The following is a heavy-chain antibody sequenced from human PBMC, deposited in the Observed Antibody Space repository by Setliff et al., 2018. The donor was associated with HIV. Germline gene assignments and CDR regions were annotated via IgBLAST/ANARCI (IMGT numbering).Heavy chain of an antibody. J-gene: IGHJ6*03. V-gene: IGHV4-59*01. CDR3: SRQQLDGFRYKYYYMDV. CDR1: GGSISTYY. CDR2: IYSSGST. Sequence: ASETLSLTCTVSGGSISTYYWSWIRQPPGKGLEWIGYIYSSGSTDYNPSLKSRVTISIDTSKNQFSLKLDSVTAADTAVYYCSRQQLDGFRYKYYYMDVWGKGTTVTVSS. D-gene: IGHD6-13*01.